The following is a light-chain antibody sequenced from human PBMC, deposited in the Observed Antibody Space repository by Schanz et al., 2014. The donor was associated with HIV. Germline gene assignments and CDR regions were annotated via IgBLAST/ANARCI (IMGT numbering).Light chain of an antibody. CDR1: QSVKSNF. CDR3: QHYGGS. J-gene: IGKJ3*01. Sequence: EIVLTQSPGTLSLSPGERGTLSCRASQSVKSNFIGWYQQKPGQAPRLLIFGASNRATGIPVRFSGSGSGTDFTLTISRLEPEDFAVYYCQHYGGSFGPGTKVDAK. V-gene: IGKV3-20*01. CDR2: GAS.